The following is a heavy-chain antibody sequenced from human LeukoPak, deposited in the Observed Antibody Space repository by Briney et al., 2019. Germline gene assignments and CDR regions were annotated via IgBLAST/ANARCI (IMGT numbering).Heavy chain of an antibody. CDR1: GFTFSSYT. V-gene: IGHV3-21*01. J-gene: IGHJ4*02. CDR3: ARMPAAIDY. D-gene: IGHD2-2*01. CDR2: IRSGNDYI. Sequence: GGSLRLSCAASGFTFSSYTMVWVRQAPGKGLEWVSSIRSGNDYIYYADSLKGRFTISRDNPTNSLYLQMNSLTVEDTALYFCARMPAAIDYWGQGTLVTVSS.